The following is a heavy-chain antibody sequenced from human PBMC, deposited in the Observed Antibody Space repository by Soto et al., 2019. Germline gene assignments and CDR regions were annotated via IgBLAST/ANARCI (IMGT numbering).Heavy chain of an antibody. CDR3: ASSAPRYCSSTSCYARGATDYYYMDV. CDR1: GGSISSYY. D-gene: IGHD2-2*01. J-gene: IGHJ6*03. Sequence: SETLSLTCTVSGGSISSYYWSWIRQPPGKGLEWIGYIYYSGSTNYNPSLKSRVTISVDTSKNQFSLKLSSVTAADTAVYYCASSAPRYCSSTSCYARGATDYYYMDVWGKGTTVTVSS. V-gene: IGHV4-59*01. CDR2: IYYSGST.